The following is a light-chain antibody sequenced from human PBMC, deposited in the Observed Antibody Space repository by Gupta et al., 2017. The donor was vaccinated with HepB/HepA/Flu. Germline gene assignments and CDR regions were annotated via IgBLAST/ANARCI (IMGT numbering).Light chain of an antibody. J-gene: IGKJ2*01. CDR2: GAS. CDR3: QQHNNWYT. CDR1: QSVTSK. V-gene: IGKV3-15*01. Sequence: EIVMTPSPATLSVSPGARATLFCRASQSVTSKLAWYQQKPGQAPRLLIYGASTRATGIPARFSGSGSGTEFTLTISSLQSEDFAVYYCQQHNNWYTFGQGTKLEIK.